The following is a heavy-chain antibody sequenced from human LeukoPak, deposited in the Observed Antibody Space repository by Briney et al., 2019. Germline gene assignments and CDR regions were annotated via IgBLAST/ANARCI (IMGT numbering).Heavy chain of an antibody. D-gene: IGHD3-22*01. J-gene: IGHJ3*01. CDR2: IYYGGST. CDR3: AKSTYYYDTFVNAFDF. CDR1: GGSVSSSHY. V-gene: IGHV4-39*07. Sequence: SETLSLTCTVSGGSVSSSHYWGWIRQPPGKGLEWIGSIYYGGSTYYNASLRSRVTTSVDTSKNQFSLKLSSVTAADTAVYYCAKSTYYYDTFVNAFDFWGQGTVVTVSS.